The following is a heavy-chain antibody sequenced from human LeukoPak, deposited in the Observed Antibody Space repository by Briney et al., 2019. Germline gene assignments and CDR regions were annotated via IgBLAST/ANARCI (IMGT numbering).Heavy chain of an antibody. CDR1: GGSISNYY. D-gene: IGHD3/OR15-3a*01. CDR2: IFYRGSI. CDR3: ARGVVLGQDDAFDI. Sequence: KSSENLSLTCTVSGGSISNYYWSWIRQPPGKGLEWIGYIFYRGSIDYSPSLQSRVTISVDTSKNHLSLRLTSVTAADTAVYFCARGVVLGQDDAFDIWGRGTMVTVSS. J-gene: IGHJ3*02. V-gene: IGHV4-59*12.